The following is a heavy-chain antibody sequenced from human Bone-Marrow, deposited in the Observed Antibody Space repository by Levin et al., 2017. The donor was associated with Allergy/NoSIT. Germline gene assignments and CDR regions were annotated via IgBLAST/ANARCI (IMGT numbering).Heavy chain of an antibody. V-gene: IGHV2-70*04. CDR3: ARIANYYDSSGLYFDS. CDR1: GFSLSTRGVR. CDR2: IDWDDDK. J-gene: IGHJ4*02. D-gene: IGHD3-22*01. Sequence: SGPTLVKPTETLTLTCTFSGFSLSTRGVRVSWIRQPPGKALEWVARIDWDDDKFYRTSLKPRLTISKDTSKNQVVLTMTNVDPVDTGTYYCARIANYYDSSGLYFDSWGRGTQVTVSS.